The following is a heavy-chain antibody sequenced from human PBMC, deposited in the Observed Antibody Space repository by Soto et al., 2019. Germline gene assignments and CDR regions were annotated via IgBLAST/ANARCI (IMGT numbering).Heavy chain of an antibody. CDR1: GFSVSNHY. CDR2: IYSGGSS. J-gene: IGHJ6*02. CDR3: ARSYCMGLKFYRYYGLDV. D-gene: IGHD2-8*01. V-gene: IGHV3-66*01. Sequence: EVQLVESGGGLVQPGESLRISCAASGFSVSNHYISWVRQAPGKGLEWVSVIYSGGSSSYAASVKGRFTISRDSSENTVYLQLNSLRVEDTAVYYCARSYCMGLKFYRYYGLDVWGQGTTVIVSS.